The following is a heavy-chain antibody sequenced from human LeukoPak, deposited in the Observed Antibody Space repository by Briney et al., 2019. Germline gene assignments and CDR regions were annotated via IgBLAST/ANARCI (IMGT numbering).Heavy chain of an antibody. J-gene: IGHJ5*02. CDR2: IYYIGST. CDR1: GRSASSSSYY. CDR3: ARVLFQDTHDFWSGLNWCDP. V-gene: IGHV4-39*01. Sequence: SQTLSLTSTVSGRSASSSSYYWGWIRQPPGKGLEWIGGIYYIGSTYYKLSLKGRATISVDTSKNQFSLKLSSVTAADTAVYYCARVLFQDTHDFWSGLNWCDPWGQGTLVTVSS. D-gene: IGHD3-3*01.